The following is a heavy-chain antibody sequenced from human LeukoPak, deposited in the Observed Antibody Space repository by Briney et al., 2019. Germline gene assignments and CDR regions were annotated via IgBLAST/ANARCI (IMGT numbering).Heavy chain of an antibody. Sequence: GGSLRLSCAASGFTFSSYSMNWVRQAPGKGLEWVSSISSSSSYIYYADSVKGRFTISRDNAKNSLYLQMNGLRAEDTAVYYCARAPTVNYGGPNPFDYWGQGTLVTVSS. CDR3: ARAPTVNYGGPNPFDY. V-gene: IGHV3-21*01. J-gene: IGHJ4*02. CDR2: ISSSSSYI. CDR1: GFTFSSYS. D-gene: IGHD4-23*01.